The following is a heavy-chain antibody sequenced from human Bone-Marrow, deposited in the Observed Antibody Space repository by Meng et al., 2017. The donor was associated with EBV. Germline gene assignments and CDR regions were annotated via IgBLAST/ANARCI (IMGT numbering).Heavy chain of an antibody. V-gene: IGHV1-8*01. J-gene: IGHJ5*02. Sequence: QVQLVQSGPEVKKPGASVTFSCKASGYTFTSYDIHWVRQATGQGLEWMGWMNPNGGNTGYAQRFQDRVTMTRNTSISTAYMELSSLRSEDTAVYYCARGTYDRPVDPWGQGTLVTVSS. D-gene: IGHD3-16*01. CDR3: ARGTYDRPVDP. CDR2: MNPNGGNT. CDR1: GYTFTSYD.